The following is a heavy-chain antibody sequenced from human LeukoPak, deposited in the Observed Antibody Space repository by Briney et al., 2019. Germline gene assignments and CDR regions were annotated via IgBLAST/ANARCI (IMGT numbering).Heavy chain of an antibody. J-gene: IGHJ4*02. V-gene: IGHV3-74*01. CDR3: ARDRAAADLDY. D-gene: IGHD6-13*01. Sequence: GGSLRLSCAASGFTFSNYWMHWVRQAPGKGLEWVSRINPDGSDSYYADSVKGRFTMSRDNSKNTLYLQMNSLRAEDTAVYYCARDRAAADLDYWGQGTLVTVSS. CDR2: INPDGSDS. CDR1: GFTFSNYW.